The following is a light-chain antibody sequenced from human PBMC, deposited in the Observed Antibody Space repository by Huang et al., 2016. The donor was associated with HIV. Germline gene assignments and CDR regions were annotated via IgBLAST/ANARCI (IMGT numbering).Light chain of an antibody. CDR1: QSVSSSY. Sequence: EIVLTQSPGTLSLSPGERATLSCRASQSVSSSYLAWYQQKPGQAPMLLIYGASSRATGIPDRFSGSGSGTDFTLTISRLDPEDFAVYYCQHYGSSPWTFGQGTKVEIK. J-gene: IGKJ1*01. V-gene: IGKV3-20*01. CDR2: GAS. CDR3: QHYGSSPWT.